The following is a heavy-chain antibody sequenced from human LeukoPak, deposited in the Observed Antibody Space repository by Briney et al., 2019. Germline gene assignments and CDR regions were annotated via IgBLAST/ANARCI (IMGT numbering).Heavy chain of an antibody. J-gene: IGHJ5*02. Sequence: GGSLRLSCAASGFTVSSNYMSWVRQAPGKGLEWVSAIYSGGSTYYADSVKGRFTISRDNSKNTLYLQMNSLRAEDTAVYYCARAHGSLLFDPWGQGTLVTVSS. CDR3: ARAHGSLLFDP. CDR1: GFTVSSNY. D-gene: IGHD1-26*01. V-gene: IGHV3-66*01. CDR2: IYSGGST.